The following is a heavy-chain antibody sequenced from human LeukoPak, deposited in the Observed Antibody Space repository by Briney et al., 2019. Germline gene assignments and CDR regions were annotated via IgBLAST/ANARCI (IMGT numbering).Heavy chain of an antibody. D-gene: IGHD3-9*01. J-gene: IGHJ6*03. CDR2: ISSSGSTI. V-gene: IGHV3-11*01. CDR3: ARDNYDILTGYYLVPYYYYYYMDV. Sequence: PGGSLRLSCAASGFTFSDYYMSWIRQAPGKGLEWVSYISSSGSTIYYADSVKGRFTISRDNAKNSLYLQMNSLRAEDTAVHYCARDNYDILTGYYLVPYYYYYYMDVWGKGTTVTISS. CDR1: GFTFSDYY.